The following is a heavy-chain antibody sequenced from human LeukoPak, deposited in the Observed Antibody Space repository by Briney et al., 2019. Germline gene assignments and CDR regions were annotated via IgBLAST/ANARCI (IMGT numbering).Heavy chain of an antibody. CDR3: ARRTTYYGWRPSESPSCFDY. D-gene: IGHD2-21*01. J-gene: IGHJ4*02. V-gene: IGHV4-38-2*02. CDR2: NYHSGST. Sequence: MPSETLSLTCTVSAYSIANGYYWGRIRQPPGKGLEWIGNNYHSGSTYYNPSLKSRVTISIDTSKNQFSLNLRSVTAADTAVYYCARRTTYYGWRPSESPSCFDYWGQGVLVTVSS. CDR1: AYSIANGYY.